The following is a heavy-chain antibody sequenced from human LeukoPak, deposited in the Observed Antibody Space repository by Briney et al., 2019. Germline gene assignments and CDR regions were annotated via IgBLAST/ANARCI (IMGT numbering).Heavy chain of an antibody. CDR1: GGTFSSYA. Sequence: GASVKVSCKASGGTFSSYAISWVRQAPGQGLEWMGRIIPILGIANYAQKFQGRVTITADKSMSTAYMELSSLRSEDTAVYYCARVMSTRYYGSGSALYYYYGMDVWGQGTTVTVSS. D-gene: IGHD3-10*01. CDR3: ARVMSTRYYGSGSALYYYYGMDV. J-gene: IGHJ6*02. V-gene: IGHV1-69*04. CDR2: IIPILGIA.